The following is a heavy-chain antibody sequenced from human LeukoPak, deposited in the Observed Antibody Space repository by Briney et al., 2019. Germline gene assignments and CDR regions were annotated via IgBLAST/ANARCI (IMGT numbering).Heavy chain of an antibody. V-gene: IGHV3-15*01. CDR2: IKSKTGGGTA. CDR3: TTDYPNSGYETFDY. CDR1: GFTFSYAW. D-gene: IGHD5-12*01. Sequence: PGGSLRLSCAASGFTFSYAWMSWVRQAPGKGLESVGRIKSKTGGGTADYAAPVKGRFTISGDDSKNTLYLQMNSLKTEDTAVYYCTTDYPNSGYETFDYWGQGTLVSVSS. J-gene: IGHJ4*02.